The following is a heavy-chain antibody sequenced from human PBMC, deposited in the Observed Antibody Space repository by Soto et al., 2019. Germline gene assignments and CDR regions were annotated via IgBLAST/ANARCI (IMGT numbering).Heavy chain of an antibody. CDR3: ASSTPATAVVDAFDI. D-gene: IGHD2-2*01. Sequence: QVQLVQSGAEVKKPGASVKVSCKASGYTFTSYDINWVRQATGQGLERMGWMNPNRGNTGYAQKFQGRVTMTRNTPISPAYMELGSLRSEDTAVYYCASSTPATAVVDAFDIWGQGTMVTVSS. CDR2: MNPNRGNT. J-gene: IGHJ3*02. CDR1: GYTFTSYD. V-gene: IGHV1-8*01.